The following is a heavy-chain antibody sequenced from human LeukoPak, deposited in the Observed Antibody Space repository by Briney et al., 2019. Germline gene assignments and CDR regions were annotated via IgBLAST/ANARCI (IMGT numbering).Heavy chain of an antibody. D-gene: IGHD6-19*01. CDR3: ARVRPAVAGTHYFDY. V-gene: IGHV4-59*01. J-gene: IGHJ4*02. Sequence: PSETLSLTCTVSGGSISSYYWSWIRQPPGKGLEWIGYSHCSGSTNYNPSLKSRVTISVDTSKNQFSLKLSSVTAADTAVYYCARVRPAVAGTHYFDYWGQGTLVTVSS. CDR2: SHCSGST. CDR1: GGSISSYY.